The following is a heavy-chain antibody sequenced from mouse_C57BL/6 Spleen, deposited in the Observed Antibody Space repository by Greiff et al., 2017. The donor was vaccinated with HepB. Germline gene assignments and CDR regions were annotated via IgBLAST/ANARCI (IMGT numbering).Heavy chain of an antibody. J-gene: IGHJ2*01. CDR2: IRSKSNNYAT. D-gene: IGHD2-2*01. CDR1: GFSFNTYA. Sequence: EVQGVESGGGLVQPKGSLKLSCAASGFSFNTYAMNWVRQAPGKGLEWVARIRSKSNNYATYYADSVKDRFTISRDDSESMLYLQMNNLKTEDTAMYYCVREDGYALDYWGQGTTLTVSS. V-gene: IGHV10-1*01. CDR3: VREDGYALDY.